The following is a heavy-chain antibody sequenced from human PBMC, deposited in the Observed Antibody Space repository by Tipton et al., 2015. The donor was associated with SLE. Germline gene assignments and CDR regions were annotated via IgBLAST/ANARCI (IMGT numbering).Heavy chain of an antibody. CDR1: GGSISSGDYY. Sequence: TLSLTCTVSGGSISSGDYYWFWIRQPPGKGLEWIGYIYYSGSTYYNPSLKSRVTISVDTSKNQFSLKLSSVTAADTAVYYCARDRDWGSLDAFDIWGQGTMVTVSS. D-gene: IGHD7-27*01. CDR3: ARDRDWGSLDAFDI. J-gene: IGHJ3*02. V-gene: IGHV4-30-4*01. CDR2: IYYSGST.